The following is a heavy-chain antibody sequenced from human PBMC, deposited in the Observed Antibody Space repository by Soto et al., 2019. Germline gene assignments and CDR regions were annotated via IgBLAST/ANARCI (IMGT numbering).Heavy chain of an antibody. D-gene: IGHD5-12*01. Sequence: PSETLSLSCAVSGYPISSGYYWRWLRQPPGKGLEWIGIIHHSGITYCNPSLRSRITISEDTSKNQFSLKMTSVTASDTAVYYCARSSGYVPGGYWGQGILVTV. V-gene: IGHV4-38-2*01. CDR3: ARSSGYVPGGY. J-gene: IGHJ4*02. CDR2: IHHSGIT. CDR1: GYPISSGYY.